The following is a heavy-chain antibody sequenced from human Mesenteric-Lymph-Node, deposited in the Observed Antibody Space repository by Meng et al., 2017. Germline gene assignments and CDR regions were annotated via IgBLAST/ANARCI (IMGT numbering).Heavy chain of an antibody. D-gene: IGHD6-19*01. V-gene: IGHV1-46*01. CDR1: GYTFTSYY. CDR3: ARDLLIAVAGHPSGWFDP. Sequence: ASVKVSCKASGYTFTSYYMHWVRQAPGQGLEWMGIINPSGGSTSYAQKFQGRVTMTRDTSTSTVYMELSSLRSEDTAVYYCARDLLIAVAGHPSGWFDPCGQGILVVASS. CDR2: INPSGGST. J-gene: IGHJ5*02.